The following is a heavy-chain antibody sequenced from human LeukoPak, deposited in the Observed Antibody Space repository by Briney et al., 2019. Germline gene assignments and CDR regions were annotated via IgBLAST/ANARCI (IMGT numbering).Heavy chain of an antibody. CDR1: GFTFSSYW. J-gene: IGHJ4*02. D-gene: IGHD6-13*01. CDR3: AKGSLGSWYYFDH. Sequence: PGGSLRLSCAASGFTFSSYWMHWVRQAPGKGLVWVSRINSDGSSTSYADSVKGRFTIFRDNSKNTLYLQMNSLRAEDTAVYYCAKGSLGSWYYFDHWGQGTLVTVSS. V-gene: IGHV3-74*01. CDR2: INSDGSST.